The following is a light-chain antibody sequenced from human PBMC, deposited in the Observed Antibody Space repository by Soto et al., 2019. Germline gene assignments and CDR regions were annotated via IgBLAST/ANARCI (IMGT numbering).Light chain of an antibody. J-gene: IGKJ1*01. V-gene: IGKV3-15*01. CDR1: QSVSSN. Sequence: EIVLTQSPVTLSVSPGERATLSCRASQSVSSNLAWYQQKPGQAPRLLLYGASNRANGVPARFSGGGSGTEFTLTISLLQSEDFALDYCQQYRTFGQGTKVEIK. CDR2: GAS. CDR3: QQYRT.